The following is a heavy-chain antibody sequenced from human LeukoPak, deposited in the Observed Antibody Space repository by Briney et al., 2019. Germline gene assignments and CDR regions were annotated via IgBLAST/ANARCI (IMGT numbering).Heavy chain of an antibody. Sequence: GASVKVSCKASGYTFTTYGISWVRQAPGDGLEWMGWISAYTGNTNYAQKLQGRVTMTTDTSTSTAYMELRSLRSDDTAVYYCARLYYGSGSYYKDNWLDRWGQGTLVTVSS. CDR2: ISAYTGNT. D-gene: IGHD3-10*01. CDR3: ARLYYGSGSYYKDNWLDR. V-gene: IGHV1-18*01. J-gene: IGHJ5*02. CDR1: GYTFTTYG.